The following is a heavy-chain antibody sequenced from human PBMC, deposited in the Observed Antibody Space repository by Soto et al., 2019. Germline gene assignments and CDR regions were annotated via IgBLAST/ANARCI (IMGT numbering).Heavy chain of an antibody. J-gene: IGHJ6*02. CDR3: ARDMEKRRRRWWKGMAV. D-gene: IGHD2-15*01. CDR2: IIPIFGTA. Sequence: ASVKVSCKASGGTFSSYAISWVRQAPGQGLEWMGGIIPIFGTANYAQKFQGRVTITADESTSTAYMELSSLRSEDTAVYYCARDMEKRRRRWWKGMAVWGQGTTVTVSS. CDR1: GGTFSSYA. V-gene: IGHV1-69*13.